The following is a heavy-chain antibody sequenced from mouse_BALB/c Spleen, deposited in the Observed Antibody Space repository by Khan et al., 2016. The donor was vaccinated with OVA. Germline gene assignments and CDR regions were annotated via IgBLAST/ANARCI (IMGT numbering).Heavy chain of an antibody. V-gene: IGHV1S41*01. J-gene: IGHJ4*01. CDR2: IAPGSGSS. CDR3: DRSNYYGSGLYAMDY. D-gene: IGHD1-1*01. Sequence: DLVMPGAAVTLSCKASGYTFTSYWINWIKQRPGQGLEWIGRIAPGSGSSSYHDMFTGKATLTVDAYSSKSHIQLSSLSSEASTVYLCDRSNYYGSGLYAMDYWGQGTSVTVSS. CDR1: GYTFTSYW.